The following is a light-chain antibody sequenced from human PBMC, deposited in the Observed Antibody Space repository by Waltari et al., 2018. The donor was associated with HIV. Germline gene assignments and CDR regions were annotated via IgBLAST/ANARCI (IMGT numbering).Light chain of an antibody. J-gene: IGLJ2*01. V-gene: IGLV1-40*01. Sequence: QSVLTQPPSVSGAPGQRVTISCTGGSSNIGADYDVHWYQQIPGTAPKLLISGDKNRPSGVPDRFSASKSGASASLAITGLQAEDEADYFCQSYDRSLSASVVFGGGTKRTVL. CDR2: GDK. CDR1: SSNIGADYD. CDR3: QSYDRSLSASVV.